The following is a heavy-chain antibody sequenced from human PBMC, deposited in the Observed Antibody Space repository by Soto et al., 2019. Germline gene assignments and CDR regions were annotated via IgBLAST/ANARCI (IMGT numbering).Heavy chain of an antibody. CDR3: ARGGFWSGYYSWFDP. Sequence: QVQLVQSGAEVKKPGSSVKVSCKTSGGTISNYANSWVRQAPGQWLEWMGGIIPLFGTTNYAQKFQGRVTITADESTRTAYMELSSLRSEDTAVYYCARGGFWSGYYSWFDPWGQGTLVTVSS. V-gene: IGHV1-69*12. D-gene: IGHD3-3*01. J-gene: IGHJ5*02. CDR2: IIPLFGTT. CDR1: GGTISNYA.